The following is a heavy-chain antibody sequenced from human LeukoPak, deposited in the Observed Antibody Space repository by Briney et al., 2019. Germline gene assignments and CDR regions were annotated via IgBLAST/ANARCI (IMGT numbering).Heavy chain of an antibody. CDR1: GGSISSSNYY. J-gene: IGHJ5*02. CDR3: ARDHLANLASRLFDP. Sequence: SETLSLTCTVSGGSISSSNYYWGWIRQPPGKGLEWIGSIHHSGSTYYNPSLKSRVTISVDTSKNQFSLKLSSVTAADTAVYYCARDHLANLASRLFDPWGQGTLVTVSS. D-gene: IGHD3-3*01. V-gene: IGHV4-39*07. CDR2: IHHSGST.